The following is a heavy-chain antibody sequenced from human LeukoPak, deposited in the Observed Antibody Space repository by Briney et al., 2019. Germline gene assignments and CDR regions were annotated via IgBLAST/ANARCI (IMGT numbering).Heavy chain of an antibody. CDR1: DDSFSNFY. CDR2: INHSGMT. J-gene: IGHJ4*02. Sequence: KTSEILSLTCGVYDDSFSNFYWSWIRQPPGKGLEWIGEINHSGMTNYNPSLKSRVTISVDTSKNQFSLKLSSVTAADTAVYYCARGVPSYYDFWSGTSHYFDYWGQGTLVTVFS. V-gene: IGHV4-34*01. D-gene: IGHD3-3*01. CDR3: ARGVPSYYDFWSGTSHYFDY.